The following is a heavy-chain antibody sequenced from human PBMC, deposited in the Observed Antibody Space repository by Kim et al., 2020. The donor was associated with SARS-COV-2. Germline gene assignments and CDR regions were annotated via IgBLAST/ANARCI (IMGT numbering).Heavy chain of an antibody. D-gene: IGHD2-15*01. V-gene: IGHV3-53*01. Sequence: GGSLRLSCAASGFTVSSNYMSWVRQAPGKGLEWVSVIYSGGSTYYADSVKGRFTISRDNSKNTLYLQMNSLRAEDTAVYYCARSRWRYCSGGSCHSGIDYWGQGTLVTVSS. CDR1: GFTVSSNY. CDR2: IYSGGST. J-gene: IGHJ4*02. CDR3: ARSRWRYCSGGSCHSGIDY.